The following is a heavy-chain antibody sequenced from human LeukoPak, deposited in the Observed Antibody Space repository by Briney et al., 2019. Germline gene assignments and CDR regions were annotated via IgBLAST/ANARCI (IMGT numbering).Heavy chain of an antibody. CDR2: IYYSGIT. CDR1: GDSISSYY. V-gene: IGHV4-59*12. J-gene: IGHJ4*02. Sequence: SETLSLTCTVSGDSISSYYWYWFRQPPGKELEWIACIYYSGITHYNPTLKSRVTISLDTSKNQFSLRLSSVTAADTAVYYCAREGIVRTYDQWGQGTLVTVSS. CDR3: AREGIVRTYDQ. D-gene: IGHD2/OR15-2a*01.